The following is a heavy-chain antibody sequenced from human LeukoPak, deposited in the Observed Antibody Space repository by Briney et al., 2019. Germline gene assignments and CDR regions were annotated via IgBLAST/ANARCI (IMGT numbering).Heavy chain of an antibody. V-gene: IGHV4-4*02. CDR2: IYHGGGS. CDR1: GGSISSINW. CDR3: ARSPTKRVPEDY. D-gene: IGHD2-2*01. Sequence: SGTLSLTCGVSGGSISSINWWCWVRQPPGRGLEWIGEIYHGGGSNYNPSLKSRVTISMDKSKNQISLRLTSVTAADTAAYYCARSPTKRVPEDYWGQGTLVTVSS. J-gene: IGHJ4*02.